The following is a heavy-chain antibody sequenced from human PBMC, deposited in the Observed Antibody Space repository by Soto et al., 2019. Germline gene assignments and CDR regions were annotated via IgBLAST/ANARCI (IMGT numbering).Heavy chain of an antibody. CDR1: GGSISSGGYY. V-gene: IGHV4-31*03. Sequence: QVQLQESGPGLVKPSQTLSLTCTVSGGSISSGGYYWSWIRQHPGKGLEWIGYIYYSGSTYYNPSLKSRVTTSVDTSKNQCSLKLSSVTAADTAVYYCASLTYSSSWYNWFDPWGQGTLVTVSS. CDR2: IYYSGST. D-gene: IGHD6-13*01. J-gene: IGHJ5*02. CDR3: ASLTYSSSWYNWFDP.